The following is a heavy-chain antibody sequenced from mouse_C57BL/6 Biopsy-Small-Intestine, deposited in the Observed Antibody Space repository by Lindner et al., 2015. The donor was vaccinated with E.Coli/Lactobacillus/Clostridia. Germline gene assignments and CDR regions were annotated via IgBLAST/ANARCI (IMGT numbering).Heavy chain of an antibody. Sequence: VQLQESGPGMVKPSQSLSLTCTVTGYSITSGYDWHWIRHFPGNKLEWMGYISYSGSTNYNPSLKSRISITHDTSKNHFFLKLNSVTTEDTATYSCVRGYYGSTYGYYFDYWGQGTTLTASS. V-gene: IGHV3-1*01. J-gene: IGHJ2*01. CDR2: ISYSGST. D-gene: IGHD1-1*01. CDR1: GYSITSGYD. CDR3: VRGYYGSTYGYYFDY.